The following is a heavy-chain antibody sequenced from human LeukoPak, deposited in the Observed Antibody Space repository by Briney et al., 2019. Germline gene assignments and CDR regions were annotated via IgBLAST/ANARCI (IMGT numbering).Heavy chain of an antibody. J-gene: IGHJ3*02. CDR3: ARGAYCSGNCPGDFDI. CDR2: IWYDGSNK. D-gene: IGHD2-21*02. CDR1: GFTFSTYA. V-gene: IGHV3-33*01. Sequence: GGSLRLSCAASGFTFSTYAMYWVRQAPGKGLEWVAVIWYDGSNKNYADSVKGRFTISRDNSKNTLYMQINSLRAEDTAVYYCARGAYCSGNCPGDFDIWGQGTMVTVSS.